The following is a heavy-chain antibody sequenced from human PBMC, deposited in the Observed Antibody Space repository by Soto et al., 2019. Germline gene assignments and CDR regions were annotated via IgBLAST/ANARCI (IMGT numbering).Heavy chain of an antibody. CDR3: ARDSSRYGDYQH. Sequence: ASVKVSCKASGYTFTSYYMHWVRQAPGQGLEWMGIINPSSGSTSYAQKFQGRVTMTRDTSTSTVYMELSSLRSEDTAVYYCARDSSRYGDYQHWGQGTLVTVSS. J-gene: IGHJ1*01. CDR2: INPSSGST. D-gene: IGHD5-12*01. V-gene: IGHV1-46*01. CDR1: GYTFTSYY.